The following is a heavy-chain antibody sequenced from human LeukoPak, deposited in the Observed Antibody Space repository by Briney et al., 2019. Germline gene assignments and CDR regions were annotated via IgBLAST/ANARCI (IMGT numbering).Heavy chain of an antibody. CDR2: ISYSGST. V-gene: IGHV4-59*08. CDR1: GGSVSGYY. Sequence: SETLSLTCTVSGGSVSGYYWTWIRQPPGKGLEWIGYISYSGSTSSHPSLKSRVTISLDMSKSQFSLKLTSVTAADTAVYYCVRGYSGYPYYLDYWGQGTLVTVSS. J-gene: IGHJ4*02. CDR3: VRGYSGYPYYLDY. D-gene: IGHD5-12*01.